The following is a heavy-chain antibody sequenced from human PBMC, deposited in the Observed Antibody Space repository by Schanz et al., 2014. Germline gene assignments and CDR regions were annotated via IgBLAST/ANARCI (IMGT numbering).Heavy chain of an antibody. CDR1: GFTFSSHW. V-gene: IGHV3-74*02. CDR3: ARGGPAYYFDD. CDR2: INSVGSNT. J-gene: IGHJ4*02. Sequence: EVQLVESGGGVVQPGRSLRLSCAASGFTFSSHWMHWVRQDPGKGLVWVARINSVGSNTDYADSVTGRFTISRDNSKNTLFLQMNSLRAEDTAVYYCARGGPAYYFDDWGQGTLVTVSS.